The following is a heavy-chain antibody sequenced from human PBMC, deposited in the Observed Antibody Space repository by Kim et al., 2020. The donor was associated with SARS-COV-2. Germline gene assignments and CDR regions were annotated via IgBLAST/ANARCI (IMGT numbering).Heavy chain of an antibody. CDR1: GGSFSGYY. V-gene: IGHV4-34*01. D-gene: IGHD3-10*01. CDR2: INHSGST. CDR3: ARERLITMVRGVEKDDAFDI. Sequence: SETLSLTCAVYGGSFSGYYWSWIRQPPGKGLEWIGEINHSGSTNYNRSLKSRVTISVDTSKNQFSLKLSSVTAADTAVYYCARERLITMVRGVEKDDAFDIWGQGTMVTVSS. J-gene: IGHJ3*02.